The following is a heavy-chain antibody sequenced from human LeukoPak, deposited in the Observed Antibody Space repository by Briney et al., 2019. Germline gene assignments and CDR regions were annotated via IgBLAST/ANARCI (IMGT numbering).Heavy chain of an antibody. D-gene: IGHD6-13*01. CDR3: ARFGSSWTNY. CDR2: IYYSGST. V-gene: IGHV4-59*01. J-gene: IGHJ4*02. Sequence: SETLSLTCTVSGGSISSYYWSWIRQPPGKGLEWIGYIYYSGSTNYNPSLKSRVTISVDTSKNQFSLKLSSVTAADTAVYYCARFGSSWTNYWGQGTLVTVSS. CDR1: GGSISSYY.